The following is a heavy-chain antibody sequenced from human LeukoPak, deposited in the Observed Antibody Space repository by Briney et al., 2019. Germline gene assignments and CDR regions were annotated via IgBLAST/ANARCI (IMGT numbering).Heavy chain of an antibody. D-gene: IGHD4-23*01. CDR2: ISWNSGSI. Sequence: GGSLRLSCAASGFTFDDYAMHWVRQAPGKGLEWVSGISWNSGSIGYADSVKGRFTISRDNAKNPLYLQMNSLRAEDTALYYCAKDRSGGGNTYDYWGQGTLVTVSS. V-gene: IGHV3-9*01. CDR3: AKDRSGGGNTYDY. CDR1: GFTFDDYA. J-gene: IGHJ4*02.